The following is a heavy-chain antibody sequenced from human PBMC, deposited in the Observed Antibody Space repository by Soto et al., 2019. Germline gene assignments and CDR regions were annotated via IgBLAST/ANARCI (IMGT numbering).Heavy chain of an antibody. J-gene: IGHJ2*01. CDR1: GFTFSKYA. CDR2: ISANGGIT. D-gene: IGHD2-15*01. Sequence: EVQLLESGGGLVKPGGSLRLSCAASGFTFSKYAMSWVRLAPGKGLEWVSSISANGGITDYADSEKGRFTISRDNFQNILSLQMDSLRGDDTALYFCAKDKYTDSVRKVWFFDYWGRGTLVTVSS. CDR3: AKDKYTDSVRKVWFFDY. V-gene: IGHV3-23*01.